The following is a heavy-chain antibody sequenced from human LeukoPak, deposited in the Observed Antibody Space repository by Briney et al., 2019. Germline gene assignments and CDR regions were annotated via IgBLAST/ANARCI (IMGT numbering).Heavy chain of an antibody. CDR2: IYVSGSS. V-gene: IGHV4-4*07. J-gene: IGHJ5*02. CDR1: GGSISRYY. Sequence: SETLSLTCTVSGGSISRYYWSWIRQPAGKGLEWIGRIYVSGSSFYNPSLKSRVTMSVDTSKKQFSLKLSAVTAADTAVYYCARVGGDGDGYYNWFDPWGQGTLVTVSS. CDR3: ARVGGDGDGYYNWFDP. D-gene: IGHD2-21*01.